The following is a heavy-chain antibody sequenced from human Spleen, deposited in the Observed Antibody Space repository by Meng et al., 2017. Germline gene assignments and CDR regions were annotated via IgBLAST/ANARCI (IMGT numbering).Heavy chain of an antibody. CDR1: GYTFSNYA. D-gene: IGHD5-24*01. CDR3: ARSWITEMANFDS. V-gene: IGHV1-3*04. Sequence: QVQFVQSGADVKKPGALVKVSCKASGYTFSNYAMHWVRQAPGQRPEWMGWINTDNGHTRYSQRFQARLTILRDTSASTAYMELSSLRSEDTAVYYCARSWITEMANFDSWGQGTLVTVSS. J-gene: IGHJ4*02. CDR2: INTDNGHT.